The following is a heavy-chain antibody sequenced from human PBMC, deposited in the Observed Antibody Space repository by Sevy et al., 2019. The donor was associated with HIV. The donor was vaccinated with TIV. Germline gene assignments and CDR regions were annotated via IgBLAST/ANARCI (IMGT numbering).Heavy chain of an antibody. CDR1: GFAFSSFA. D-gene: IGHD1-26*01. Sequence: GGSLRLSCAVSGFAFSSFAFHWVRQAPGKGLEWVAFISYDGSNKYYADSVKGRFTISRANSKNTLYLQMNSLRAEDTAVYYCVQQNGETIVGATTGFHYWGQGTLVTVSS. CDR3: VQQNGETIVGATTGFHY. J-gene: IGHJ4*02. V-gene: IGHV3-30-3*01. CDR2: ISYDGSNK.